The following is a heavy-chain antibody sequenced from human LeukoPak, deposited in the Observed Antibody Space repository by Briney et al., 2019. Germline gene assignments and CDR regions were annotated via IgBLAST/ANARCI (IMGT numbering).Heavy chain of an antibody. J-gene: IGHJ6*02. CDR2: INHSGST. CDR1: GGSFSGYY. Sequence: SETLSLTCAVYGGSFSGYYWSWIRQPPGKGLEWIGEINHSGSTNYNPSLKSRVTISVDKSKNQFSLKLSSVTAADTAVYYCARGPFTYIAAAGNYYYYGMDVWGQGTTVTVSS. V-gene: IGHV4-34*01. CDR3: ARGPFTYIAAAGNYYYYGMDV. D-gene: IGHD6-13*01.